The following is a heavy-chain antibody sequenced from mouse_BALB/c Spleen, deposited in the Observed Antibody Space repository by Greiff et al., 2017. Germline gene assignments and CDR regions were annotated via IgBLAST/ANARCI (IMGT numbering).Heavy chain of an antibody. J-gene: IGHJ3*01. CDR3: ARAYGSNPPMFAY. V-gene: IGHV3-8*02. Sequence: EVKLQESGPSLVKPSQTLSLTCSVTGDSITSGYWNWIRKFPGNKLEYMGYISYSGSTYYNPSLKSRISITRDTSKNQYYLQLNSVTTEDTATYYCARAYGSNPPMFAYWGQGTLVTVSA. CDR1: GDSITSGY. D-gene: IGHD1-1*01. CDR2: ISYSGST.